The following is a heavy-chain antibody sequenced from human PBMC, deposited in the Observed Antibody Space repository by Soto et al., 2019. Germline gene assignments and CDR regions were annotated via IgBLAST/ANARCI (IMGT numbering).Heavy chain of an antibody. CDR3: ARGVGSGYLLYYYYGMDV. CDR1: GYTFTGYY. V-gene: IGHV1-2*02. CDR2: INPNSGGT. J-gene: IGHJ6*01. Sequence: ASVKVSCKASGYTFTGYYMHWVRQAPGQGLEWMGWINPNSGGTNYAQKFQGRVTMTRDTSISTAYMELSRLRSDDTAVYYCARGVGSGYLLYYYYGMDVWGQGTTVTVYS. D-gene: IGHD3-22*01.